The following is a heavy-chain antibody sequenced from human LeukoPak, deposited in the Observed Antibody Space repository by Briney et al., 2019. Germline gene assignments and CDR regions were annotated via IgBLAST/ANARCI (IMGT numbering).Heavy chain of an antibody. CDR1: GFTFSSYA. V-gene: IGHV3-30*04. CDR2: ISYDGSNK. J-gene: IGHJ4*02. D-gene: IGHD3-10*01. CDR3: AREYGDFDY. Sequence: GGSLRLSCAASGFTFSSYAMHWVRQAPGKGLEWVAVISYDGSNKYYADSVKGRFTISRDNSKNTLYLQMNSLRAEDTAVYYCAREYGDFDYWGQGTLVTVSS.